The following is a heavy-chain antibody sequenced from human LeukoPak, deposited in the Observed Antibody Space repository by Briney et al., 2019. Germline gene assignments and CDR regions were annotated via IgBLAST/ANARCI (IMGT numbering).Heavy chain of an antibody. V-gene: IGHV4-59*01. J-gene: IGHJ4*02. Sequence: PSETLSLTCSVSGRSISGYYWSWIRQPPGKGLEWIGYISYSGDTKYNPSLESRLTISVDTSKNQFSLKLSSVTAADTAVYFCTRDYYSTFDFWGQGTLVTVSS. CDR2: ISYSGDT. CDR3: TRDYYSTFDF. D-gene: IGHD4-11*01. CDR1: GRSISGYY.